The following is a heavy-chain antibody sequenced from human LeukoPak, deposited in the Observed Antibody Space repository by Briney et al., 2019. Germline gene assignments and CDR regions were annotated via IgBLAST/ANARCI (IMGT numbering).Heavy chain of an antibody. CDR1: GGSISSYY. D-gene: IGHD4-17*01. CDR2: IYYSGST. J-gene: IGHJ3*02. CDR3: ARELRAFDM. Sequence: SETLSLTCTVSGGSISSYYWSWIRQPPGKGLGWIGYIYYSGSTNYNPSLKSRVTISVDTSKNQFSLKLTSVTAADTAVYYCARELRAFDMWGQGTMVTVSS. V-gene: IGHV4-59*01.